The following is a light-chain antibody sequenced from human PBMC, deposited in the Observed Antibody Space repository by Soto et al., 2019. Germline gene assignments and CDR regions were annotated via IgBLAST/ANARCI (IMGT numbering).Light chain of an antibody. Sequence: DIQMTQSPSSLSASVGDRVTITFRASQTIYSNLNWYQQKPGKAPNLLIYAASSLESGVPARFSGSGSGTHFTLTITGLQPEDFATYYCQQTYSSLPITFGQGTLLEIK. J-gene: IGKJ5*01. CDR3: QQTYSSLPIT. CDR1: QTIYSN. V-gene: IGKV1-39*01. CDR2: AAS.